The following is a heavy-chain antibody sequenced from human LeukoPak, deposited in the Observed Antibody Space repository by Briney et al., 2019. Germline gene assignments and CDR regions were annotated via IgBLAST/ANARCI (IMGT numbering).Heavy chain of an antibody. CDR3: ARDEATLEWFLLDY. D-gene: IGHD3-3*01. Sequence: GGSLRLSCAASGFTFSSYAMHWVRQAPGKGLEWVAVISYDGSNKYYADSVKGRFTISRDNSKNTLYLQMNSLRAEDTAVYYCARDEATLEWFLLDYWGQGTLVTVSS. CDR1: GFTFSSYA. J-gene: IGHJ4*02. V-gene: IGHV3-30-3*01. CDR2: ISYDGSNK.